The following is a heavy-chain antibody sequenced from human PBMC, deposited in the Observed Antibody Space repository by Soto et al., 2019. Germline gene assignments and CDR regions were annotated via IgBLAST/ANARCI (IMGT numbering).Heavy chain of an antibody. Sequence: QVQLEQSGAEVKKPGSSVKISCKASGGTLSDHGVSWLRQAPGQGLEWVGGTIPVVNTAKYAPKFQGRVTIAADKSTNIAYMELGSLRYDDTAFYYCARGVYGSGNYYTGPSAFDIWGQGTLVIVSS. D-gene: IGHD3-10*01. CDR2: TIPVVNTA. J-gene: IGHJ3*02. CDR1: GGTLSDHG. CDR3: ARGVYGSGNYYTGPSAFDI. V-gene: IGHV1-69*06.